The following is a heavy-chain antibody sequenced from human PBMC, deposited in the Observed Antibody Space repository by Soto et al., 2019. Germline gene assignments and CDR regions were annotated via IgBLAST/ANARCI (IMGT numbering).Heavy chain of an antibody. Sequence: GGSLRLSCAASGFTFSSYSMNWVRQAPGKGLEWVSSISSSSSYIYYADSVKGRFTISRDNAKNSLYLQMNSLRAEDTAVYYCAISRDYIWGSLDYWGQGTLVTVSS. V-gene: IGHV3-21*01. D-gene: IGHD3-16*01. CDR2: ISSSSSYI. CDR1: GFTFSSYS. CDR3: AISRDYIWGSLDY. J-gene: IGHJ4*02.